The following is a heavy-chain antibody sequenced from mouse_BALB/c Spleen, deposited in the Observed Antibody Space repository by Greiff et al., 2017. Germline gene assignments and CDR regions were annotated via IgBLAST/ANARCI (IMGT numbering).Heavy chain of an antibody. D-gene: IGHD1-1*01. Sequence: EVQVVESGGGLVQPGGSLKLSCAASGFTFSSYTMSWVRQTPEKRLEWVAYISNGGGSTYYPDTVKGRFTISRDNAKNTLYLQMSSLKSEDTAMYYCARQHYGFAYWGQGTLVTVSA. J-gene: IGHJ3*01. CDR1: GFTFSSYT. CDR2: ISNGGGST. CDR3: ARQHYGFAY. V-gene: IGHV5-12-2*01.